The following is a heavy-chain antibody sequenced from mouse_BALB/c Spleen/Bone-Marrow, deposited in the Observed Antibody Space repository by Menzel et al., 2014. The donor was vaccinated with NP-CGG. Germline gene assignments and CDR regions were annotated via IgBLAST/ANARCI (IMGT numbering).Heavy chain of an antibody. Sequence: QVQLKQSGPELVKPGASVKISCKASGYAFSGSWMNWVKQRPGQGLEWIGRIYPGDGDTHYNGKFKGKATLTADKSSSTAYMHLSSLTSVDSAVYFCARSDGYRALDYWGQGTSVTVSS. D-gene: IGHD2-3*01. CDR2: IYPGDGDT. V-gene: IGHV1-82*01. CDR3: ARSDGYRALDY. J-gene: IGHJ4*01. CDR1: GYAFSGSW.